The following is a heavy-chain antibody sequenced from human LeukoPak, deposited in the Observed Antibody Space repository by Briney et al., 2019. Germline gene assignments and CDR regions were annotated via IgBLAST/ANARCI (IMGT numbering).Heavy chain of an antibody. V-gene: IGHV4-4*02. CDR1: GGATSSSNW. CDR2: IYHSGST. Sequence: PSETLSPTRAVSGGATSSSNWWSWVRQPPGKGLEWIGEIYHSGSTNYNPSLKSRVTISVDKSKNQFSLKLSSVTAADTAVYYCASIKRSIVGAPMGDRWVRGTLVTVSS. J-gene: IGHJ4*02. CDR3: ASIKRSIVGAPMGDR. D-gene: IGHD1-26*01.